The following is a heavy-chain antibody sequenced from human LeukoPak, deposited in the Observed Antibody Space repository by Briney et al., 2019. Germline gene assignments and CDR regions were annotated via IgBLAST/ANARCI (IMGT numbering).Heavy chain of an antibody. CDR2: IYPGDSDI. CDR3: ARQKYVGRLTDY. CDR1: GYSFTSYW. Sequence: ESLKISCKGSGYSFTSYWIVWVRQMPGKGLEWMGIIYPGDSDIRYSPSFDGRVTISADKSISTAFLQWSSLKASDTAMYFCARQKYVGRLTDYWGQGTLVTVSS. V-gene: IGHV5-51*01. J-gene: IGHJ4*02. D-gene: IGHD2-15*01.